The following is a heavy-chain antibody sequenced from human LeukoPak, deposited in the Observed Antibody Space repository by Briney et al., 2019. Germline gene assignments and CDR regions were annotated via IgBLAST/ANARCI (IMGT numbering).Heavy chain of an antibody. V-gene: IGHV1-58*02. J-gene: IGHJ5*02. D-gene: IGHD3-3*01. Sequence: SVKVSCKASGFTFHISAMQWVRQARGQRLEWIGWIVLGSGNTVYSHKFHDRVIITRDMSTSTVYMELDSLGSEDTAVYYCAAQRGASLHDFWSTRLFDPWGQGTLVTVPS. CDR1: GFTFHISA. CDR3: AAQRGASLHDFWSTRLFDP. CDR2: IVLGSGNT.